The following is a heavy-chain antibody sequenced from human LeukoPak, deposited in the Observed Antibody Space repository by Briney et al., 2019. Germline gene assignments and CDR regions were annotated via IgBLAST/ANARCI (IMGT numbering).Heavy chain of an antibody. CDR2: IYISGST. J-gene: IGHJ4*02. Sequence: PSETLSLTCTVSGGSISSGSYYWSWIRQPAGKGLEWIGRIYISGSTNYNPSLKSRVTISVDTSKNQFSLKLSSVTAADAAVYYCARDPGSNDYFDYWGQGTLVTVSS. D-gene: IGHD1-7*01. CDR3: ARDPGSNDYFDY. V-gene: IGHV4-61*02. CDR1: GGSISSGSYY.